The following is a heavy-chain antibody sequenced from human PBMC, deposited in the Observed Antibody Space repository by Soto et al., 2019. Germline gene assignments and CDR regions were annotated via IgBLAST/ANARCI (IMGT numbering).Heavy chain of an antibody. CDR1: GGTFSSYA. V-gene: IGHV1-69*13. D-gene: IGHD2-2*01. CDR3: ARNQTDIVLVPAATQEAFDI. Sequence: SVKVSCKASGGTFSSYAISWVRQAPGQGLEWMGGIIPIFGTANYAQKFQGRVTITADESTSTAYMELSSLRSEDTAVYYRARNQTDIVLVPAATQEAFDIWGQGTMVTVSS. J-gene: IGHJ3*02. CDR2: IIPIFGTA.